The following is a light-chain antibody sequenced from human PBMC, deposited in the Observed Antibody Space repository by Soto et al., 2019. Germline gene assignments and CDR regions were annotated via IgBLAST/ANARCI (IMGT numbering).Light chain of an antibody. CDR3: CSYAGSITFYV. J-gene: IGLJ1*01. V-gene: IGLV2-23*01. CDR1: TSDVGSYNL. CDR2: KGS. Sequence: QSPLTQPAFLSGSHRQSITISCTGTTSDVGSYNLVSWYQQHPGKAPKLVIYKGSDRPSGVSNRFSGSKSGNTASLTISGLQAEDEADYYCCSYAGSITFYVFGTGT.